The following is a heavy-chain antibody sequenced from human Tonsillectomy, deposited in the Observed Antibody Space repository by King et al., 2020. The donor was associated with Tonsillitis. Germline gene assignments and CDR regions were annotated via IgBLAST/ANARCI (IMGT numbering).Heavy chain of an antibody. V-gene: IGHV3-33*01. CDR2: IWYDGSNK. CDR1: GFTFSMYG. J-gene: IGHJ4*02. Sequence: VQLVESGGGVVQPGRSLRLSCAASGFTFSMYGMHWVRQAPGKGLEWVAVIWYDGSNKYYSDSVKGRFTISRDNSKNTLYLQMNSLRAEDTAVYYCAGYRDCSSTSCYTGVDYWGQGTLVTVSS. D-gene: IGHD2-2*02. CDR3: AGYRDCSSTSCYTGVDY.